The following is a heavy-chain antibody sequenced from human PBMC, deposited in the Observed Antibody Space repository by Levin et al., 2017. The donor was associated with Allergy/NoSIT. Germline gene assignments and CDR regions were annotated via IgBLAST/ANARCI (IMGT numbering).Heavy chain of an antibody. D-gene: IGHD1-26*01. J-gene: IGHJ3*02. CDR2: LNGRGNKT. CDR1: GFTFSTYA. Sequence: GGSLRLSCAASGFTFSTYAMSWVRQAPGKGLEWVSALNGRGNKTYYADSVKGRFTISRDNSKNTLYLQMKSLRAEDTALYYCAVNSGGGAFDIWGQGTTVTV. V-gene: IGHV3-23*01. CDR3: AVNSGGGAFDI.